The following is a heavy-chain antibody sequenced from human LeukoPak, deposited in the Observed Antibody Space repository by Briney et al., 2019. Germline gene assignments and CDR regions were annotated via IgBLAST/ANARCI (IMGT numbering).Heavy chain of an antibody. CDR2: MNRDGSEV. Sequence: GGSLRLSCAASGFPFAPFWMTWVRQAPGKGPEFVATMNRDGSEVAYGNSVRGRFTISRDNAKNSLYLQMYSLRAEDTALYYCATWYGSGNYYYENWGLGTLVTVSS. CDR1: GFPFAPFW. V-gene: IGHV3-7*05. J-gene: IGHJ4*02. D-gene: IGHD3-10*01. CDR3: ATWYGSGNYYYEN.